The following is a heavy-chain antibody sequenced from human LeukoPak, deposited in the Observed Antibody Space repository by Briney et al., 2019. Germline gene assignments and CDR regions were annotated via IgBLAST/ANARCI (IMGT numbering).Heavy chain of an antibody. V-gene: IGHV3-53*01. D-gene: IGHD3-22*01. Sequence: AGGSLRLSCAASGFTVSSNYMSWVRQAPGKGLEWVSVIYSGGSTYYADSVKGRFTISRDNSKNTLYLHMNSLRAEDTAVYYCARALNYYDSSAPYYYYYMDVWGKGTTVTVSS. CDR3: ARALNYYDSSAPYYYYYMDV. J-gene: IGHJ6*03. CDR2: IYSGGST. CDR1: GFTVSSNY.